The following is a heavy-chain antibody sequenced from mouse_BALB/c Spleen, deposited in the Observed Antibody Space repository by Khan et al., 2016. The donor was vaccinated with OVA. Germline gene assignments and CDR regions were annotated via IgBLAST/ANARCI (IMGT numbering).Heavy chain of an antibody. CDR3: ARTYYGSAWFAY. Sequence: QVQLKQSGPGLVAPSQSLSITCTVSGFSLTNYGVHWVRQPPREGLEWLGVIWAGGSTNYNSALMSRLSISKDNSKSQVFLKMNSLQTNDTAMYCCARTYYGSAWFAYWGQGTLVTVSA. J-gene: IGHJ3*01. D-gene: IGHD1-1*01. CDR1: GFSLTNYG. V-gene: IGHV2-9*02. CDR2: IWAGGST.